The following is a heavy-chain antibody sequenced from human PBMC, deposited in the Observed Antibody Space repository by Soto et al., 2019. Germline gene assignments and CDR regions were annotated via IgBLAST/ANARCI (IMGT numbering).Heavy chain of an antibody. Sequence: SLRLSCAASGFTVSSNYMSWVRQAPGKGLEWVSVIYSGGSTYYADSVKGRFTISRDNSKNTLYLQMNSLRAEDTAVYYCARHGSEPPSPYYDFWSGYPHFDYWGQGTLVTVSS. D-gene: IGHD3-3*01. CDR2: IYSGGST. CDR3: ARHGSEPPSPYYDFWSGYPHFDY. CDR1: GFTVSSNY. V-gene: IGHV3-53*01. J-gene: IGHJ4*02.